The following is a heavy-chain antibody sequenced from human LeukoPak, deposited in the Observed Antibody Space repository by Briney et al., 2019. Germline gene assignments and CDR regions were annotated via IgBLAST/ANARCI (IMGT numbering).Heavy chain of an antibody. CDR1: GFTFSNYG. Sequence: GGSLRLSCAASGFTFSNYGMHWVRQAPGKGLEWVAFVYYDGNNKYYAASVKGRFTISRDNAKNSLYLQMHSLRVEDTAVYYCTRALVGYCSGGSCPYFDYWGQGTLVTVSS. CDR2: VYYDGNNK. CDR3: TRALVGYCSGGSCPYFDY. J-gene: IGHJ4*02. V-gene: IGHV3-33*03. D-gene: IGHD2-15*01.